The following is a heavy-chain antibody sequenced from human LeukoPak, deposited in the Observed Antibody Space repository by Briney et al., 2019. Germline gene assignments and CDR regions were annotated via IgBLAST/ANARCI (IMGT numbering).Heavy chain of an antibody. CDR1: GFTLSDYY. Sequence: GGSLRLSCAASGFTLSDYYMSWIRQAPGKGLEGVSYSSSSGSTIYYADSVKGRFAVSRDNAKNSLYLQMNSLRAEDTAAYYCARRRDFIDYWGQGTLVTVSS. D-gene: IGHD3/OR15-3a*01. CDR3: ARRRDFIDY. J-gene: IGHJ4*02. V-gene: IGHV3-11*01. CDR2: SSSSGSTI.